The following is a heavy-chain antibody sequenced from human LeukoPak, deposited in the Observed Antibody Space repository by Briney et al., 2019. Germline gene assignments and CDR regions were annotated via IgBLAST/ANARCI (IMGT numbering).Heavy chain of an antibody. CDR2: LSYDGFDK. V-gene: IGHV3-30*18. Sequence: GRSLRLSCAASGFTFSTYGMHWVRQAPGKGLEWVAVLSYDGFDKYYADSVKGRFTISRDNSKNTLYMQMNSLRAEDTAVYYCAKDRGIGAADYYFYYWGQGTLVTVSS. J-gene: IGHJ4*02. D-gene: IGHD6-13*01. CDR3: AKDRGIGAADYYFYY. CDR1: GFTFSTYG.